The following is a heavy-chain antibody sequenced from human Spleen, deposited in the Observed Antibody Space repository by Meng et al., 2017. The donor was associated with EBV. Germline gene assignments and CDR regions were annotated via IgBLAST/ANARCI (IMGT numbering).Heavy chain of an antibody. CDR2: INEDGRTT. J-gene: IGHJ4*02. Sequence: EVQLVGSGGALVQPGGSLRLSCAAFGFTFSSYWMHWVRQAPGKGLVWISRINEDGRTTSYADSVKGRFTISRDNTKNTLYLQMNSLRAEDTALYFCSRDLAGAYDDWGQGTLVTASS. CDR1: GFTFSSYW. V-gene: IGHV3-74*01. D-gene: IGHD2-21*01. CDR3: SRDLAGAYDD.